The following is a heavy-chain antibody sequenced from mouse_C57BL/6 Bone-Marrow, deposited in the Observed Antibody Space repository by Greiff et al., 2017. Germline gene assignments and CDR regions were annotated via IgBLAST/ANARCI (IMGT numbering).Heavy chain of an antibody. D-gene: IGHD1-1*01. Sequence: EVKLMESGGGLVKPGGSLKLSCAASGFTFSDYGMHWVRQAPEKGLEWVAYISSGSSTIYYADTVKGRFTISRDNAKNTLFLQMTSLRSEDTAMYYCARTFTTVVAWYFDVWGTGTTVTVSS. CDR2: ISSGSSTI. CDR3: ARTFTTVVAWYFDV. V-gene: IGHV5-17*01. CDR1: GFTFSDYG. J-gene: IGHJ1*03.